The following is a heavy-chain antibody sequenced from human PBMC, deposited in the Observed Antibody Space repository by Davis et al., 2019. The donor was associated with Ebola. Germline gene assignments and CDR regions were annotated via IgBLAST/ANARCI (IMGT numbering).Heavy chain of an antibody. CDR1: GISLKTCA. D-gene: IGHD2-8*02. CDR2: ISAGGTAP. V-gene: IGHV3-23*01. J-gene: IGHJ4*02. Sequence: GESLKISCVVSGISLKTCAMSWVRQAPGKGLEWVSSISAGGTAPYYADSVKGRFTISRDNSKNTLSLQMDSLRADDTAVYYCAKSFLHTGPHMSEFRGVDYWGQGTVVTVSS. CDR3: AKSFLHTGPHMSEFRGVDY.